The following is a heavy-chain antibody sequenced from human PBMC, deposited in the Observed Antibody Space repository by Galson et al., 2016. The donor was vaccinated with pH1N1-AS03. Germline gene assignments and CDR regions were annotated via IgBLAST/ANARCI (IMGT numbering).Heavy chain of an antibody. D-gene: IGHD2-2*03. CDR2: ISGTGDTI. Sequence: SLRLSCAASRFTLGDYAMTWVRQAPGKGLEWVSLISGTGDTIYYADSVKGRFSVSRDNSRNTPYVEMNSLSAEDTADYYFARIRGYCDAPHGHAGHYYGMDGWGQGTTVTVSS. J-gene: IGHJ6*02. CDR1: RFTLGDYA. CDR3: ARIRGYCDAPHGHAGHYYGMDG. V-gene: IGHV3-23*01.